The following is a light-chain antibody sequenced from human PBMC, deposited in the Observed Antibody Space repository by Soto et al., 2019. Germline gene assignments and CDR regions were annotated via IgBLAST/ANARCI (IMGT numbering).Light chain of an antibody. Sequence: EIVLTQSPGTLSLSPGERATLSCRASQSVSGSYLAWYQQKPGQSPRLLIYGSSDRATGIPDRFSGSGSGTDYTLIISRVEPEDFAVYYCQQYGSSPPYTFGQGTKLEIK. J-gene: IGKJ2*01. V-gene: IGKV3-20*01. CDR2: GSS. CDR1: QSVSGSY. CDR3: QQYGSSPPYT.